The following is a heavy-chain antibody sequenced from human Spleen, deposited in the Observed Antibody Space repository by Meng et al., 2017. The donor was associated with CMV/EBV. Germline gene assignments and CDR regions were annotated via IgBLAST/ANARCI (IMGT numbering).Heavy chain of an antibody. V-gene: IGHV4-39*01. Sequence: SETLSLTCTVSGGSISSYYWSWIRQPPGKGLEWIGSIYYSGSTYYNPSLKSRVTISVDTSKNQFSLKLSSVTAADTAVYYCARHFGDSSGRRFDPWGQGTLVTVSS. CDR3: ARHFGDSSGRRFDP. CDR1: GGSISSYY. CDR2: IYYSGST. J-gene: IGHJ5*02. D-gene: IGHD3-22*01.